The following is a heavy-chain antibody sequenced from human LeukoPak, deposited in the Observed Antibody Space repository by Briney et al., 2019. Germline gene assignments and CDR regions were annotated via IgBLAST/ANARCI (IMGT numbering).Heavy chain of an antibody. CDR2: INPNTGGT. V-gene: IGHV1-2*02. D-gene: IGHD1-1*01. CDR3: ARDDNFQFDS. J-gene: IGHJ4*02. Sequence: GASVKVSCKASGYTFTAYYMHWVRQAPGQGLEWMGWINPNTGGTNYAPKFQGRVAMTRDTSIGTAYMVLSSLTFDDTAVYYCARDDNFQFDSWGQGTLVTVSS. CDR1: GYTFTAYY.